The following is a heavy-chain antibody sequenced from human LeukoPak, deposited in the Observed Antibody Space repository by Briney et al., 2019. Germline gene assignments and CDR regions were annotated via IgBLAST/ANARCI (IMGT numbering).Heavy chain of an antibody. CDR2: ISAYNGNT. CDR3: ARSTTGTGSSWFDP. J-gene: IGHJ5*02. D-gene: IGHD1-1*01. Sequence: ASVKVSCKASGYTFTSYGISWVRQAPGQGLEWMGWISAYNGNTNYAQKLQGRVTMTTDTSTNTAYMELRSLRSDDTAVYYCARSTTGTGSSWFDPWGQGTLVTVSS. CDR1: GYTFTSYG. V-gene: IGHV1-18*04.